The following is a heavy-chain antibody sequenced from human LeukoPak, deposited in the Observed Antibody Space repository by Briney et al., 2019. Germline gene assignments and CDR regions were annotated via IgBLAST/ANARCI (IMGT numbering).Heavy chain of an antibody. V-gene: IGHV3-21*05. D-gene: IGHD4-17*01. CDR1: GFTFNAYS. Sequence: PGGSLRLSCAASGFTFNAYSMNWVRRAPGKGLEWISHINSGTNDIYYADSVKGRFTISRDNARNSLFLQMNSLRADDTAIYYCARYQGGAGFDSWGQGTLVTVSS. J-gene: IGHJ4*02. CDR2: INSGTNDI. CDR3: ARYQGGAGFDS.